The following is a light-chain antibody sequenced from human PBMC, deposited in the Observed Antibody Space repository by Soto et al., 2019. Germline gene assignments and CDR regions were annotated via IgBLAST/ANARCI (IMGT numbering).Light chain of an antibody. CDR2: GAS. Sequence: EIVLTQSPGTLSLSPGERATLSCRASQSLSRRYLAWYQQKPGQAPRLLIYGASSRAIGIPDRYSGSGSGTDFTLTISSLEPGDFAVYYCQQYEGSPRTFGQGTKVEIK. V-gene: IGKV3-20*01. CDR3: QQYEGSPRT. CDR1: QSLSRRY. J-gene: IGKJ1*01.